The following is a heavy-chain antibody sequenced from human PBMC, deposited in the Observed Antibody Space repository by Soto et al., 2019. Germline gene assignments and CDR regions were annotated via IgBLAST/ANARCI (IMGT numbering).Heavy chain of an antibody. CDR1: GFTFSSYT. Sequence: EVQLVESGGGLVQPGGSLRLSCAASGFTFSSYTMNWVRQAPGKGLEWLSYISSSSSIIFYADSVKGRFTISRDNAKNSLYLQMNSLRDEETAVYYCARKTSGSYSQDYWGQGTLVTVSS. J-gene: IGHJ4*02. D-gene: IGHD1-26*01. V-gene: IGHV3-48*02. CDR2: ISSSSSII. CDR3: ARKTSGSYSQDY.